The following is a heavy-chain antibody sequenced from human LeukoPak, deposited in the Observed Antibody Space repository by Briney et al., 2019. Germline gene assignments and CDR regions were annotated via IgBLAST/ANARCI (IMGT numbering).Heavy chain of an antibody. D-gene: IGHD3-22*01. Sequence: PSETLSLTCTVSADSINNTDFVWDWLRQPPGKGLEWIGTIYYSGITYYKKALQSRVTISLDTSKNHFSLRLNSVTAADTAVYFCARYHGTAYYYDSWGQGTLVTVSS. CDR2: IYYSGIT. J-gene: IGHJ5*01. CDR3: ARYHGTAYYYDS. V-gene: IGHV4-39*07. CDR1: ADSINNTDFV.